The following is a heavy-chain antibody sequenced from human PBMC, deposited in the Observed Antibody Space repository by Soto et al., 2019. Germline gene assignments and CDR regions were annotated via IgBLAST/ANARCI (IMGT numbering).Heavy chain of an antibody. CDR1: GGSISSYY. Sequence: SETLSLTCTVSGGSISSYYWSWIRQPPGKGLEWIGYIYYSGSTNYNPSLKSRVTISVDTSKNQFSLKLSSVTAADTAVYYCTAGIAATGTIDYWGQGTLVTVSS. CDR3: TAGIAATGTIDY. D-gene: IGHD6-13*01. J-gene: IGHJ4*02. CDR2: IYYSGST. V-gene: IGHV4-59*01.